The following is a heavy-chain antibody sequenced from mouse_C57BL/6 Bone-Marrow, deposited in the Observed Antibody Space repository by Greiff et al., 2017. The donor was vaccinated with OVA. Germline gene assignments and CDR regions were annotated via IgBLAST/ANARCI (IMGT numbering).Heavy chain of an antibody. CDR2: IHPNSGST. D-gene: IGHD2-1*01. Sequence: QVQLQQPGAELVKPGASVKLSCKASGYTFTSYWMHWVKQRPGQGLEWIGMIHPNSGSTNYNEKFKSKATLTVDKSSSTAYMQLSSLTSEDSAVYYCARKRIYYGNFCWYFDVWGTGTTVTVSS. CDR1: GYTFTSYW. V-gene: IGHV1-64*01. CDR3: ARKRIYYGNFCWYFDV. J-gene: IGHJ1*03.